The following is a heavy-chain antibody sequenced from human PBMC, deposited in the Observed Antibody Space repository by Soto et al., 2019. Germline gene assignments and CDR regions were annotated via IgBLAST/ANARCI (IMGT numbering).Heavy chain of an antibody. CDR1: GFTFSSYG. CDR3: AKMQGWFGELFSSYGMDV. J-gene: IGHJ6*02. V-gene: IGHV3-30*18. D-gene: IGHD3-10*01. CDR2: ISYDGSNK. Sequence: QVQLVESGGGVVQPGRSLRLSCAASGFTFSSYGMHWVRQAPGKGLEWVAVISYDGSNKYYADSVKGRFTISRDNSKNTLYLQMNSLRAEDTAVYYCAKMQGWFGELFSSYGMDVWGQGTTVTVSS.